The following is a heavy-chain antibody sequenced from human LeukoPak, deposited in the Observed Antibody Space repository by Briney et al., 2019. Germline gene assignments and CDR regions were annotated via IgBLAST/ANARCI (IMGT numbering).Heavy chain of an antibody. Sequence: GGSLRLSCAASGFTFSSYSLNWVRQAPGKGLEWVSYISSSSSTIYYADSVKGRFTISRDNAKNSLYLQMNSLRAEDTAVYYCARDYYDSSGYIDYWGQGTLVTVSS. V-gene: IGHV3-48*01. CDR1: GFTFSSYS. CDR3: ARDYYDSSGYIDY. J-gene: IGHJ4*02. CDR2: ISSSSSTI. D-gene: IGHD3-22*01.